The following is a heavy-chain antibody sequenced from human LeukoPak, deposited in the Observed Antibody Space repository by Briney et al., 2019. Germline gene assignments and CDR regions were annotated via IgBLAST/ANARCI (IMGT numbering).Heavy chain of an antibody. Sequence: PSETLSLTCAVYVGSFCGYYWSWIRQPPGKGLEWIGEINHSGSTNYNPSLKSRVTISVDTSKIQFSLKLSSVTAADTAVYYCARGAITMVQGASFDLWGQGTLVTVSS. J-gene: IGHJ5*02. V-gene: IGHV4-34*01. CDR3: ARGAITMVQGASFDL. CDR1: VGSFCGYY. D-gene: IGHD3-10*01. CDR2: INHSGST.